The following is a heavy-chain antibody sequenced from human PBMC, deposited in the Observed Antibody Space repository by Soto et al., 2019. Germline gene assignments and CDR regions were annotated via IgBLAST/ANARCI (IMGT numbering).Heavy chain of an antibody. D-gene: IGHD2-2*01. Sequence: ASVKVSCKASGYTFTSYYMHWVRQAPGQGLEKIRIINPSGGSTSYAQKYQSRVTMTRDTSTSTVYMELSSLRSEDTAFYFCARVPYCSSTSCYAFDIWGQGTMVTVS. CDR2: INPSGGST. V-gene: IGHV1-46*03. J-gene: IGHJ3*02. CDR1: GYTFTSYY. CDR3: ARVPYCSSTSCYAFDI.